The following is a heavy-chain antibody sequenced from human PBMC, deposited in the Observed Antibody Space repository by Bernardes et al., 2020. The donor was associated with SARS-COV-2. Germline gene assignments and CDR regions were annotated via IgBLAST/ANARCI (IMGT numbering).Heavy chain of an antibody. CDR3: ARSPSPGGKSVAFDP. J-gene: IGHJ5*02. CDR1: GYSISSGYY. Sequence: SETLSLTCAVSGYSISSGYYWGWIRQPPGKGLEWIGIGTIYHSGSTYCNPSLKSRVTISLDTSKNQFSLKLSSVTAADTAGYYCARSPSPGGKSVAFDPWGQGTLVTVSS. CDR2: GTIYHSGST. V-gene: IGHV4-38-2*01. D-gene: IGHD3-16*01.